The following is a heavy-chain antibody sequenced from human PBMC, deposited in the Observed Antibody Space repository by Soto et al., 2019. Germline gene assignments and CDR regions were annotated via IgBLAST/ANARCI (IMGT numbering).Heavy chain of an antibody. CDR1: GDSITDGDYY. CDR2: IYYNGII. J-gene: IGHJ5*02. V-gene: IGHV4-30-4*01. D-gene: IGHD5-18*01. CDR3: ARGIQEGFDP. Sequence: QVSLQESGPGLVKPSQTLSLSCTVSGDSITDGDYYWSWIRQPPGKDLEWIAYIYYNGIIHYNQSLKSRVTISLDPSKNQFSLTMPSVTDADTAVYSCARGIQEGFDPWGQGTLVTVSS.